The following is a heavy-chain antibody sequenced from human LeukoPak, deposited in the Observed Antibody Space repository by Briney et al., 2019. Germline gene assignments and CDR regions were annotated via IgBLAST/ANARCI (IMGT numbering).Heavy chain of an antibody. CDR2: IRYDGSNK. CDR3: AKDRLARDVLRYFDWLLSNYFDY. J-gene: IGHJ4*02. CDR1: GFTFSSYG. D-gene: IGHD3-9*01. V-gene: IGHV3-30*02. Sequence: GGSLRLSCAASGFTFSSYGMHWVRQAPGKGLEWVAFIRYDGSNKYYADSVKGRFTISRDNSKNTLYLQMNSLRAEATAVYYCAKDRLARDVLRYFDWLLSNYFDYWGQGTLVTVSS.